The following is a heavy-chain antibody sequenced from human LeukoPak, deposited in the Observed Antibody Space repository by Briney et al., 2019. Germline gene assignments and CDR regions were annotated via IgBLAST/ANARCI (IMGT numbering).Heavy chain of an antibody. CDR2: IGDSGTPI. V-gene: IGHV3-11*04. Sequence: GGSLRLSCAASGFTFSDHYMSWIRQAPGKGLEWVSYIGDSGTPIYYADSVKGRFTVYRDNAKNSLFLQMDSLRAEDTAVYYCARDRRPSVYGGLDNWGQGTLVTVSS. J-gene: IGHJ4*02. CDR3: ARDRRPSVYGGLDN. D-gene: IGHD4/OR15-4a*01. CDR1: GFTFSDHY.